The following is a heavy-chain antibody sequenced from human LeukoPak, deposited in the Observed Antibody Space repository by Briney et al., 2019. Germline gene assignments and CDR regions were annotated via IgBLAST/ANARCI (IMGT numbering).Heavy chain of an antibody. Sequence: GGSLRLSCAASGVTFGDYAMHWVRQPPGKGLEWVSGISWNSGSIGYADSVNGRFTICRHNAEHSLYLQMNSLRAEDTALYYCAKEGATMVRGGREFDYWGQGTLVSVSS. V-gene: IGHV3-9*01. CDR3: AKEGATMVRGGREFDY. CDR2: ISWNSGSI. J-gene: IGHJ4*02. CDR1: GVTFGDYA. D-gene: IGHD3-10*01.